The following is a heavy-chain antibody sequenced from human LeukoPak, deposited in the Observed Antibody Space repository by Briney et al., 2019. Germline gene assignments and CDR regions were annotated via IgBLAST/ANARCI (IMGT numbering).Heavy chain of an antibody. D-gene: IGHD3-3*01. CDR3: ARALGVAGIDY. J-gene: IGHJ4*02. V-gene: IGHV1-69*13. Sequence: GASVKVSCKASGGTFSSYAISWVRQAPGQGLECMGGIIPIFGTANYAQKFQGRVTITADESTSTAYMELRSLRSEDTAVYYCARALGVAGIDYWGQGTLVTVSS. CDR2: IIPIFGTA. CDR1: GGTFSSYA.